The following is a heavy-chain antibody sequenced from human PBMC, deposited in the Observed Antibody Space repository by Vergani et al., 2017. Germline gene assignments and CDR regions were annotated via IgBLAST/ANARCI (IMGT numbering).Heavy chain of an antibody. J-gene: IGHJ4*01. CDR2: ISGPGRST. D-gene: IGHD2/OR15-2a*01. CDR3: VKEKIDLGSYFFDA. CDR1: GFTFSNSA. Sequence: EGHLLESGGGLVQSGGSPRLSCAASGFTFSNSAVSWVRQAPGRGLGWGSSISGPGRSTYYSDSVKGRFSISRDNSKNTVFLQMHSLRAEDTAIYYCVKEKIDLGSYFFDAWGHGILVTVSS. V-gene: IGHV3-23*01.